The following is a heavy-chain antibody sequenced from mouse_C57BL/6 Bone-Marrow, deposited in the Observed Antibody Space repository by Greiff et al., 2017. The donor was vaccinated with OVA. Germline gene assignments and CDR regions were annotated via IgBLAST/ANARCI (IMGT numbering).Heavy chain of an antibody. Sequence: VQLQQSGAELVRPGASVTLSCKASGYTFTDYEMHWVKQTPVHGLEWIGAIDPETGGTAYNQKFQGKAILTADKSSSTAYMELRSLTSEDSAVYYCTREDNGYYDYAMDYWGQGTSVTVSS. D-gene: IGHD2-3*01. CDR2: IDPETGGT. CDR1: GYTFTDYE. CDR3: TREDNGYYDYAMDY. V-gene: IGHV1-15*01. J-gene: IGHJ4*01.